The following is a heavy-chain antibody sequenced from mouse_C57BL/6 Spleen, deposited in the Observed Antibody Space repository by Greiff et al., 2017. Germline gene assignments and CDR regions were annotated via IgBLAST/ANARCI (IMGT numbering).Heavy chain of an antibody. J-gene: IGHJ2*01. D-gene: IGHD1-1*01. V-gene: IGHV1-69*01. CDR3: ARRGYYGSPYFDY. Sequence: VQLQQPGAELVMPGASVKLSCKASGYTFTSYWMHWVKQRPGQGLEWIGEIDPSDSYTNYNQKFKGKSTLTVDKSSSTAYMQLSSLTSEDSAVYYCARRGYYGSPYFDYWGQGTTLTVSS. CDR2: IDPSDSYT. CDR1: GYTFTSYW.